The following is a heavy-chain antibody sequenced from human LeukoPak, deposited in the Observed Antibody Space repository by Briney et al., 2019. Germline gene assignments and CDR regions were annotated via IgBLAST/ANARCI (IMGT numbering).Heavy chain of an antibody. Sequence: PSETLSLTCTVSGGSISSYYWSWIREPPGKGLEWIGCIYYSGSTNYNPSLKSRVTISVDTSKNQFSLKLSSVTAADTAVYYGARSFVGDCYFELWGRGAPVTVSS. J-gene: IGHJ2*01. CDR3: ARSFVGDCYFEL. D-gene: IGHD1-26*01. CDR1: GGSISSYY. V-gene: IGHV4-59*01. CDR2: IYYSGST.